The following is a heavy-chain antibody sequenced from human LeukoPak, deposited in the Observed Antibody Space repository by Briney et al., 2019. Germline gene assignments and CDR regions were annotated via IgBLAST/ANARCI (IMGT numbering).Heavy chain of an antibody. V-gene: IGHV4-34*01. CDR3: ASRHIYSNYVDY. CDR1: GGSFSDYY. D-gene: IGHD4-11*01. CDR2: VTHTGFT. Sequence: SETLSLTCAAYGGSFSDYYWSWIRQPPGKGLEWIGEVTHTGFTNYNPSLESRVVISVDTYNNQFSLKATSVAAADTAVYYCASRHIYSNYVDYWGQGTLVTVSS. J-gene: IGHJ4*02.